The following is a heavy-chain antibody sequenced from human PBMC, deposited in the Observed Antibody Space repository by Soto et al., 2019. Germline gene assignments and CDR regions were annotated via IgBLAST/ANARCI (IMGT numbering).Heavy chain of an antibody. J-gene: IGHJ2*01. CDR1: RLPILIYY. Sequence: LFPICPLNRLPILIYYWIWIRQPPGKGLEWIGYISYSGSTNYNPSLKSRVTISVDTSKNQFSLKLSSVTAADTAVYYCARGRGGYFDLWGRGTLVTVS. CDR3: ARGRGGYFDL. V-gene: IGHV4-59*01. CDR2: ISYSGST.